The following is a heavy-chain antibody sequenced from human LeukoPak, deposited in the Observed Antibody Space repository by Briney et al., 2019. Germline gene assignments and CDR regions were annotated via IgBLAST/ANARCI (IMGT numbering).Heavy chain of an antibody. CDR2: MNPNSGNT. Sequence: EASVKVSCKASGGTFSSYAISWVRQATGQGLEWMGWMNPNSGNTGYAQKFQGRVTMTRNTSISTAYMELSSLRSEDTAVYYCAREDRYYDSSGRPHWGQGTLVTVSS. V-gene: IGHV1-8*02. D-gene: IGHD3-22*01. CDR3: AREDRYYDSSGRPH. CDR1: GGTFSSYA. J-gene: IGHJ4*02.